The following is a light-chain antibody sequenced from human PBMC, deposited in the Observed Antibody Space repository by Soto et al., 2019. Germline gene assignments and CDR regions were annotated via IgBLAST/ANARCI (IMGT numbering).Light chain of an antibody. V-gene: IGKV3-11*01. CDR1: QSVSSD. CDR2: DTS. Sequence: EIVLTQSPATLSLSPGERATLSCRASQSVSSDLAWYHQKPGQAPNLVIYDTSNRATGIPARFSGSGSGTDFTLTISSLEPEDFAVYYCQQRNSWPRTFGQGTKLEIK. J-gene: IGKJ2*01. CDR3: QQRNSWPRT.